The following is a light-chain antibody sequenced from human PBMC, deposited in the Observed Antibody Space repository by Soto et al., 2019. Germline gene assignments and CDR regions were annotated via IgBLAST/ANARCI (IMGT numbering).Light chain of an antibody. CDR1: STDIGFYDF. J-gene: IGLJ1*01. V-gene: IGLV2-14*01. Sequence: QSALTQPASVSGSPGQSITISCTGSSTDIGFYDFVSWYQQQPGKAPRFVIYEVSGRPSGISVRFSGSKSGNTASLTISGLQADDEGDYYCSSYTKTTTAYVFGTGTKLTVL. CDR2: EVS. CDR3: SSYTKTTTAYV.